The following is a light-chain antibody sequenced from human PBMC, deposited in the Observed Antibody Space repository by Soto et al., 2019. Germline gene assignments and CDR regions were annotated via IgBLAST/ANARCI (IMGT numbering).Light chain of an antibody. CDR1: QSISNW. V-gene: IGKV1-5*03. CDR3: QLYNSPPWT. Sequence: DIQMTQSPSTLSASVGDRVTITCRASQSISNWLVWYQQRPGKVPRLLIYKASTLESGVPARFSGSGSGTEFTLTISSLQPDDFATYYCQLYNSPPWTFGQGTKVEIK. CDR2: KAS. J-gene: IGKJ1*01.